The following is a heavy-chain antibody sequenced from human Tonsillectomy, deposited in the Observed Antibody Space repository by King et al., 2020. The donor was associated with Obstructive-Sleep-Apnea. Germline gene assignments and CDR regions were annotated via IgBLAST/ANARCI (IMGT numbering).Heavy chain of an antibody. D-gene: IGHD3-10*01. Sequence: VQLQESGPGLVKPSQTLSLTCTVSGGSISSGGYYWSWIRQHPGKGLEWIGYIYYSGRTYYNPSLKSRVTISVDTSKNQFSLKLSSVTAADTAVYYCARYYYGSGSTRGDLDYWGQGTLVTVSS. V-gene: IGHV4-31*03. CDR3: ARYYYGSGSTRGDLDY. CDR2: IYYSGRT. J-gene: IGHJ4*02. CDR1: GGSISSGGYY.